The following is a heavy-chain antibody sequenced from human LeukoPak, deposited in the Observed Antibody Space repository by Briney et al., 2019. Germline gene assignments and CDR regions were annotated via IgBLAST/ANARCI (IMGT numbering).Heavy chain of an antibody. V-gene: IGHV1-2*06. CDR2: INPNSGDT. J-gene: IGHJ4*02. CDR3: AREGYDSSGYYGPHFDY. D-gene: IGHD3-22*01. CDR1: GYTFTGYH. Sequence: GASVKVSCKASGYTFTGYHMHWVRQAPGQGLEWMGRINPNSGDTNYAQKFQGRVTMTRDTSISTAYMELSRLRSDDTAVYYCAREGYDSSGYYGPHFDYWGQGTLVTVSS.